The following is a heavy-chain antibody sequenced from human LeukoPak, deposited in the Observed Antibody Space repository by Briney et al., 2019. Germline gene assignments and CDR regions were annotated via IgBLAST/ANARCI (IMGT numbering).Heavy chain of an antibody. V-gene: IGHV3-30*04. D-gene: IGHD1-7*01. CDR1: GFTFSTYA. J-gene: IGHJ5*02. CDR2: ISFDGSHK. Sequence: PGGSLRLSCAASGFTFSTYAMHWVRQAPGKGLEWVAVISFDGSHKYYADSVKGRFTISRDNSKNTLYLQMNSLRPEDTAVYYCARDREVTGSTGNNWFDPWGQGTLVTVSS. CDR3: ARDREVTGSTGNNWFDP.